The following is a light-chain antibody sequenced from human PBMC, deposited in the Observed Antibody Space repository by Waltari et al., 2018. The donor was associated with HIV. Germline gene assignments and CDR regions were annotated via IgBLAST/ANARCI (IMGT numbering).Light chain of an antibody. CDR3: QSYDTSLTGWI. CDR2: SDN. CDR1: GSHIGAGYD. Sequence: QSVLTQPPSVSGAPGQTVTISCTGSGSHIGAGYDVHWYQQFPGTAPRLLIYSDNNRPSGVPDRFSGSKSGTSASLAISGLRAEDEADYYCQSYDTSLTGWIFGGGTKLTV. J-gene: IGLJ2*01. V-gene: IGLV1-40*01.